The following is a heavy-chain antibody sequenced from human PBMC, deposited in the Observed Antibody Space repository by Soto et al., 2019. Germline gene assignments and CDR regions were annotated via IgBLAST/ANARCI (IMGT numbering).Heavy chain of an antibody. J-gene: IGHJ4*02. CDR3: TREGYYYDSSVDY. V-gene: IGHV3-49*04. D-gene: IGHD3-22*01. CDR2: IRSKAYGGTT. Sequence: LRLSCTASGFTFGDYAMSWVRQAPGKGLEWVGSIRSKAYGGTTEYAASVKGRFTISRDDSKSIAYLQMNSLKTEDTAVYYCTREGYYYDSSVDYWGQGTLVTVSS. CDR1: GFTFGDYA.